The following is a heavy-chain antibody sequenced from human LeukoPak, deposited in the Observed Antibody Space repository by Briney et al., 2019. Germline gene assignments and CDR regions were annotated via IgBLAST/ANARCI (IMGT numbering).Heavy chain of an antibody. CDR2: IKQDGSEK. Sequence: PGGSLRLSCATSGFTFSRYWMSWARQAPGKGLEWVANIKQDGSEKNYVGSVRGRFTISRDNAKNSLYLQMNSLRAEDTAMYYCAKDPGYYGSGTYPTLFDYWGQGTLVTVSS. CDR1: GFTFSRYW. CDR3: AKDPGYYGSGTYPTLFDY. V-gene: IGHV3-7*01. D-gene: IGHD3-10*01. J-gene: IGHJ4*02.